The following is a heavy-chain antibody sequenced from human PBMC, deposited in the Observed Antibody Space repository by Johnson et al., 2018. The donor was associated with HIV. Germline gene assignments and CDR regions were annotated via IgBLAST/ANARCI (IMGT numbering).Heavy chain of an antibody. CDR3: AKDLSDYGRIDAFDI. CDR1: GFTLDDYG. CDR2: INWNGGRT. J-gene: IGHJ3*02. D-gene: IGHD4-17*01. Sequence: VQLLESGGGVVQPGGSLRLSCAASGFTLDDYGMSWVRQAPGKGLEWVSGINWNGGRTGYADSVKGRFTISRDNAKNSLYLQMNSLRAEDTAVYYCAKDLSDYGRIDAFDIWGQGTMVTVSS. V-gene: IGHV3-20*04.